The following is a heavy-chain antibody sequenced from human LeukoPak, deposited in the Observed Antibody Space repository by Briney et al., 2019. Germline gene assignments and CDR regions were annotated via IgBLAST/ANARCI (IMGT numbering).Heavy chain of an antibody. CDR1: GYSFTSYE. CDR2: MNPNSGNT. Sequence: ASVKVSCKASGYSFTSYEVNWVRQATGQGLEWMGWMNPNSGNTDYAQKFKGRVTMTRNTSINTAYMELSSLRTEDTAVYYCARGLLWFGDLLYAGDIDYWGQGTLVTVSS. V-gene: IGHV1-8*01. D-gene: IGHD3-10*01. CDR3: ARGLLWFGDLLYAGDIDY. J-gene: IGHJ4*02.